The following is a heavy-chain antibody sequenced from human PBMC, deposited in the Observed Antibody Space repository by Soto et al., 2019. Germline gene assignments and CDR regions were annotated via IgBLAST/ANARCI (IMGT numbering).Heavy chain of an antibody. D-gene: IGHD1-26*01. CDR1: GGSISSYY. CDR2: IYTSGST. J-gene: IGHJ6*01. V-gene: IGHV4-4*07. Sequence: SETLSLTCTVSGGSISSYYWSWIRQPAGKGLEWIGRIYTSGSTNYNPSLKSRVTMSVDTSKNQFSLKLSSVTAADTAVYYCARGVRVAGATINYYYCMSVSERRPTIVVSS. CDR3: ARGVRVAGATINYYYCMSV.